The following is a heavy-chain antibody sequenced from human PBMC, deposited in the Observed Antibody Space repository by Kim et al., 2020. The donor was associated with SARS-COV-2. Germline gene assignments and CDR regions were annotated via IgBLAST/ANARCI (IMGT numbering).Heavy chain of an antibody. J-gene: IGHJ6*02. CDR3: TTDWGGTMVRRVPSYYYYGMDV. Sequence: GGSLRLSCAASGFTFGNAWMSWVRQAPGKGLEWVGGIKSKTDGGTTEYAEPVKGRFTISRDDSKNTLYLQMNSLKTEATAVYYCTTDWGGTMVRRVPSYYYYGMDVRGQGTTGTVSS. CDR1: GFTFGNAW. V-gene: IGHV3-15*01. CDR2: IKSKTDGGTT. D-gene: IGHD3-10*01.